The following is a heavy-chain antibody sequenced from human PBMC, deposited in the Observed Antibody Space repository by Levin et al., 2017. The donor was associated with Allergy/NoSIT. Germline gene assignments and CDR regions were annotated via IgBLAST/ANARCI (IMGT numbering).Heavy chain of an antibody. CDR3: VVWFRELLYFDY. V-gene: IGHV4-39*01. CDR2: LYYSGST. J-gene: IGHJ4*02. D-gene: IGHD3-10*01. Sequence: PSETLSLTCTVSGCSISSSSYYWGWIRQPPGQGLEWIGSLYYSGSTYYNPSLKSRVTISVDTSKNQFSLKLSSVTAADTAVYYCVVWFRELLYFDYWGQGTLVTVSS. CDR1: GCSISSSSYY.